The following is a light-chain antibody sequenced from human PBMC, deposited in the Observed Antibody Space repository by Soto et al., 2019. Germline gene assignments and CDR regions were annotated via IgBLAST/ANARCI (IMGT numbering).Light chain of an antibody. CDR1: QSVRRN. J-gene: IGKJ2*01. CDR2: DAS. V-gene: IGKV3-15*01. Sequence: EIVMTQSPATLSVSPGEGATLSCRASQSVRRNLAWYQVKPGQAPRLLIYDASTRATGIPARFSGSASGTEFTLTISSLQSEDFAVYYCQQYNDWPPYTFGQGTKLEIK. CDR3: QQYNDWPPYT.